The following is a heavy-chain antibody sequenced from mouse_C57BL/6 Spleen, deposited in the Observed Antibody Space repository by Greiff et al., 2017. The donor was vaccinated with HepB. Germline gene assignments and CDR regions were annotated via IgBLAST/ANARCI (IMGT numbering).Heavy chain of an antibody. CDR1: GYTFTDHT. J-gene: IGHJ1*03. Sequence: VQLQQSDAELVKPGASVKISCKVSGYTFTDHTIHWMKQRPEQGLEWIGYIYPRAGSTKYNEKFKGKATLTADKSSSTAYMQLNSRTSEDSAVYFGARHHFGSSYWYVDVWGTGTTVTVSS. D-gene: IGHD1-1*01. CDR3: ARHHFGSSYWYVDV. CDR2: IYPRAGST. V-gene: IGHV1-78*01.